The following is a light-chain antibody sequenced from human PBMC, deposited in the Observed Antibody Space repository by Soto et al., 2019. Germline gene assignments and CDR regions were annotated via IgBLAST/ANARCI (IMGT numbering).Light chain of an antibody. Sequence: IVLTQSPGTLSLSPGERATLSCRASQSVDSSYLSWYQHKPGQAPRLLIYATSSRATGIPDRFSGSGSGTDFTLTISRLEPEDFAVYYCQRYGASSFTFGQGTNREIK. V-gene: IGKV3-20*01. CDR2: ATS. CDR3: QRYGASSFT. J-gene: IGKJ2*01. CDR1: QSVDSSY.